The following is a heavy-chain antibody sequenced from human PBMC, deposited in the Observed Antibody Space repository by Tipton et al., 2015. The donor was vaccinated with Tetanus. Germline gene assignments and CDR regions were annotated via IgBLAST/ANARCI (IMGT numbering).Heavy chain of an antibody. CDR2: ISGSGGST. V-gene: IGHV3-23*01. D-gene: IGHD2-15*01. J-gene: IGHJ6*02. Sequence: SLRLSCAASGFTFSSYFMNWVRQAPGKGLEWVSAISGSGGSTYYADSVKGRFTISRDNSKNTLYLQMNSLRAEDTAVYYCAKSHGYCSGGSCYYYYGMDVWGQGTTVTVSS. CDR1: GFTFSSYF. CDR3: AKSHGYCSGGSCYYYYGMDV.